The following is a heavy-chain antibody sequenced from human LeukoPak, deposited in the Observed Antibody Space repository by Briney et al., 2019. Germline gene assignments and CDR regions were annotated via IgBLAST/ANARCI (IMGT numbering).Heavy chain of an antibody. J-gene: IGHJ6*02. V-gene: IGHV1-24*01. Sequence: VASVKVSCTVSGYTLTELSMHWVRQAPGKGLEWMGGFDPEDGETIYAQKFQGRVTMTEDTSTDTAYMELSSLRSEDTAVYYCATGGRYCSGGSCYSFYYYYGMDVWGQGTTVTVSS. CDR1: GYTLTELS. CDR2: FDPEDGET. D-gene: IGHD2-15*01. CDR3: ATGGRYCSGGSCYSFYYYYGMDV.